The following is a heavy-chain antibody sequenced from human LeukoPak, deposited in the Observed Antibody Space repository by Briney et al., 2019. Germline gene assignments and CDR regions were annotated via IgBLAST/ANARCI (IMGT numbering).Heavy chain of an antibody. Sequence: GASVKVSCKASGYTFTGYFIHWVRQAPGQGLEWMGWINPISGGTKYAQKFQDRVSMTRDTTIGTAYMELSRLRSDDTALYYCARDVHSSSTYGFDIWGQGTMVTVSS. CDR1: GYTFTGYF. J-gene: IGHJ3*02. V-gene: IGHV1-2*02. CDR2: INPISGGT. CDR3: ARDVHSSSTYGFDI. D-gene: IGHD6-6*01.